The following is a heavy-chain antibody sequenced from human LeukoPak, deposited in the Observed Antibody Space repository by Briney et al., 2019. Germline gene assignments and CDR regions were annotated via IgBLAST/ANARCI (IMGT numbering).Heavy chain of an antibody. Sequence: SETLSLTCTVSGGSISSYYWSWIRQPAGKGLEWIGRTYTSGSTNYNPSLKSRVTMSVDTSKNQFSLKLSSVTAADTAVYYCARGPRYDFWSGPLDYGMDVWGQGTTVTVSS. CDR1: GGSISSYY. V-gene: IGHV4-4*07. J-gene: IGHJ6*02. CDR3: ARGPRYDFWSGPLDYGMDV. CDR2: TYTSGST. D-gene: IGHD3-3*01.